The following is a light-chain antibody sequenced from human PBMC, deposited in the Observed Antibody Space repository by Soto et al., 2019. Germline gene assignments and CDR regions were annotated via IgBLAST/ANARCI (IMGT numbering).Light chain of an antibody. CDR2: DVS. CDR3: QQNDSYSWT. CDR1: HTVSNW. Sequence: DIQMTQSPSTLSASVGDRFTITCRASHTVSNWLAWYQQKPGKAPKLLIYDVSNLESGVPSRFSGSGSGTEFSLSISSLQPDDFASYYCQQNDSYSWTFGQGTKVDIK. V-gene: IGKV1-5*01. J-gene: IGKJ1*01.